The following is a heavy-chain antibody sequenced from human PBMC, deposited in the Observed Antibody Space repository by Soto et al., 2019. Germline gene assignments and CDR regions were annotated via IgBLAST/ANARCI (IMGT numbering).Heavy chain of an antibody. CDR2: IYSGGTT. D-gene: IGHD4-17*01. J-gene: IGHJ3*01. Sequence: EVQLVESGGGLVQPGGSLRLSCAASGFDVSSNYMSWVRQAPGKGLEWVSLIYSGGTTYYADSVKGRFTISRHSSKNTLHLQMNSLRVEDTAVYYCAGRTYGWGQGTMVTVSA. CDR3: AGRTYG. V-gene: IGHV3-53*04. CDR1: GFDVSSNY.